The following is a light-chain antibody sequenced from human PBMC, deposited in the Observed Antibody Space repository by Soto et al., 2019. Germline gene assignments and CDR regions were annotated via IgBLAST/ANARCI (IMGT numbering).Light chain of an antibody. CDR2: GAS. V-gene: IGKV3-15*01. CDR1: QSVGNN. Sequence: EILMTQSPATLSVSPGERATLSCRASQSVGNNLAWYQQRPAQAPRLLIYGASTRATGIPARFSGSGSGTEFTLTINSLQSEDFALYYCQQYNSYPLTFGGGTKVEIK. CDR3: QQYNSYPLT. J-gene: IGKJ4*01.